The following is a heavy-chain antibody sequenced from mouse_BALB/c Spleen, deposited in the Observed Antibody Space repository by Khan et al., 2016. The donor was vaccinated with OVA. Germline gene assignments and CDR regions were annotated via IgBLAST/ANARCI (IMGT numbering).Heavy chain of an antibody. Sequence: QVQLKESGPGLVAPSQTLSITCTVSGFSLSNYGVHWVRQPPGTGLEWLGVISAGGSTNHNSALMSRLSISKDDSKSQVFLKMNSLQTDDTAMYYCARAFYSGAWFAYWGQGTLVTVSA. D-gene: IGHD1-1*01. V-gene: IGHV2-9*02. CDR3: ARAFYSGAWFAY. CDR2: ISAGGST. CDR1: GFSLSNYG. J-gene: IGHJ3*01.